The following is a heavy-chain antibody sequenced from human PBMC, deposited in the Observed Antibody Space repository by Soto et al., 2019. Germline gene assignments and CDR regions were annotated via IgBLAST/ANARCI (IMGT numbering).Heavy chain of an antibody. CDR1: GFTFSSYG. V-gene: IGHV3-33*01. D-gene: IGHD2-15*01. Sequence: QVQLVESGGGVVQPGRSLRLSCAASGFTFSSYGMHWVRQAPGKGLEWVAVIWYDGSNKYYADSVKGRFTISRDNSKNTLYLQMNSLRAEDTAVYYCARDGXCRDXYXVGXNWFDPWGQGTLVTVSS. CDR2: IWYDGSNK. J-gene: IGHJ5*02. CDR3: ARDGXCRDXYXVGXNWFDP.